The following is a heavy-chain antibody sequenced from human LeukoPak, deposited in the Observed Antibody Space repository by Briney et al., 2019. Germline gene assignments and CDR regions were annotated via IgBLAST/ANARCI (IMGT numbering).Heavy chain of an antibody. J-gene: IGHJ4*02. V-gene: IGHV3-11*01. D-gene: IGHD6-19*01. CDR2: ISSSGSTI. CDR3: ARDPQSYSSGYTHFDY. Sequence: GGSLRLSCAASGFTFSDYYMSWIRQAPGKGLEWVSYISSSGSTIYYADSVKGRFTISRDNAKNSLYLQMNSLRAGDTAAYYCARDPQSYSSGYTHFDYWGQGTLVTVSS. CDR1: GFTFSDYY.